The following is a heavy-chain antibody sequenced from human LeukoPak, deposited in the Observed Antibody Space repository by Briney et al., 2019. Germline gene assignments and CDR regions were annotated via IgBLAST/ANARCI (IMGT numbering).Heavy chain of an antibody. CDR1: GGTFSSYA. D-gene: IGHD2-15*01. V-gene: IGHV1-69*13. Sequence: ASVKVSCKASGGTFSSYAISWVRQAPGQGLEWTGGIIPIFGTANYAQKFQGRVTITADESTSTAYMELSSLRSEDTAVYYCARERFVVVAATLDYYGMDVWGQGTTVTVSS. CDR2: IIPIFGTA. J-gene: IGHJ6*02. CDR3: ARERFVVVAATLDYYGMDV.